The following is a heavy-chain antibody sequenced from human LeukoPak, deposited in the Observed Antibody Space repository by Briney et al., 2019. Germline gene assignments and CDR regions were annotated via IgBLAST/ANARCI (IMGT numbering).Heavy chain of an antibody. D-gene: IGHD3-3*01. Sequence: SETLSLTCTVSGGSISSHYWSWIRQPPGKGREWIGYIYYSGSTNYNPSLKSRVTISVDTSKNQFSLKLSSVTAADTAVYYCARATIVGVVNYWGQGTLVTVSS. J-gene: IGHJ4*02. CDR1: GGSISSHY. CDR3: ARATIVGVVNY. V-gene: IGHV4-59*11. CDR2: IYYSGST.